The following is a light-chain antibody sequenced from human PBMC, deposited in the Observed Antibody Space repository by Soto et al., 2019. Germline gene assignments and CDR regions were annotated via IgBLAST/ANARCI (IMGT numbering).Light chain of an antibody. CDR1: QSISSW. CDR3: QQYYTYPWT. CDR2: KAY. Sequence: DIQMTQSPSTLSASVGDRVTITCRASQSISSWLAWYQHRPGKAPKLLIYKAYNLEGGVPSRFSGGRSGTELTRPISSLHPDDLATYYCQQYYTYPWTFGPGTKVEIK. V-gene: IGKV1-5*03. J-gene: IGKJ1*01.